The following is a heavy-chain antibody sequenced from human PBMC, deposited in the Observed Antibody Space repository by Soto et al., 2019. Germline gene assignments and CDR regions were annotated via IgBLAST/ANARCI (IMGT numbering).Heavy chain of an antibody. J-gene: IGHJ4*02. Sequence: SETLSLTCTVSGGSISSSSYYWGWIRQPPGKGLEWIGSIYYSGSTYYNPSLKSRVTISVDTSKNQFSLKLSSVTAADTAVYYCARELRYFGWPQGAFDYRGQGNLVTVSS. CDR2: IYYSGST. D-gene: IGHD3-9*01. V-gene: IGHV4-39*07. CDR1: GGSISSSSYY. CDR3: ARELRYFGWPQGAFDY.